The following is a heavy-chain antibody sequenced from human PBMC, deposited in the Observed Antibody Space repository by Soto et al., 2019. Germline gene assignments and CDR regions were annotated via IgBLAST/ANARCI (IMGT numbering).Heavy chain of an antibody. CDR2: IWNDGSKQ. V-gene: IGHV3-33*01. J-gene: IGHJ5*02. D-gene: IGHD4-17*01. CDR3: ARDDDYEANAIDL. CDR1: GFTFSRYG. Sequence: QVQLVESGGGVVQPGRSLRLSCVASGFTFSRYGMHWVRQARGKGLEWVAVIWNDGSKQVYDDSVKGRFTISRDNSKNTLYLEMDSLRDEDTSVYYCARDDDYEANAIDLWGQGTLVTVSS.